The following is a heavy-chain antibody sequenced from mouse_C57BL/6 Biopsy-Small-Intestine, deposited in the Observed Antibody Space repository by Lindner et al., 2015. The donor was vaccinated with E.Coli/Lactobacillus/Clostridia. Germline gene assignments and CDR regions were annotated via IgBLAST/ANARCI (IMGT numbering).Heavy chain of an antibody. CDR3: ARHCYGSSYPFDY. CDR1: GYAFSSYW. CDR2: IYPGDNDT. J-gene: IGHJ2*01. V-gene: IGHV1-80*01. Sequence: VQLQESGAELVKPGTSVKISCKASGYAFSSYWMNWVKQRPGKGLKWIGQIYPGDNDTNYNGEFKGKATLTADKSSSTAYMQLSSLTSEDSAVYFCARHCYGSSYPFDYWGQGTTLTVSS. D-gene: IGHD1-1*01.